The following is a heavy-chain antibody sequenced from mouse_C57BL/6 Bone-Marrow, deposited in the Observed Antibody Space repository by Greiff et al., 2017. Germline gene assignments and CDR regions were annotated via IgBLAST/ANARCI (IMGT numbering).Heavy chain of an antibody. J-gene: IGHJ3*01. CDR2: IDPEYGDT. D-gene: IGHD2-1*01. CDR3: TAYGNSWFAY. V-gene: IGHV14-4*01. Sequence: EVQLQQSGAELVRPGASVKLSCTASGFNIKDDYMHWVKQRPEQGLEWIGWIDPEYGDTAYASKFQGKATITADTSSKTAYLQLSSLTSEYTAVYYCTAYGNSWFAYWGQGTLVTVSA. CDR1: GFNIKDDY.